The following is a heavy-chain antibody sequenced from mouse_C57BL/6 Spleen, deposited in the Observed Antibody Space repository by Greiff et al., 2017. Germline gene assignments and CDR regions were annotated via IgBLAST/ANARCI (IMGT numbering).Heavy chain of an antibody. CDR1: GYTFTSYW. J-gene: IGHJ4*01. D-gene: IGHD4-1*01. CDR2: FDPSDSYT. Sequence: QVQLQQPGAELVMPGASVKLSCKASGYTFTSYWMHWVKQRPGQGLEWIGEFDPSDSYTNYNQKFKGKSTLTVDTSSSTAYMQLSSLKAEDPAVYYFARRNWDDYAMDYWGQGTSVTVSS. V-gene: IGHV1-69*01. CDR3: ARRNWDDYAMDY.